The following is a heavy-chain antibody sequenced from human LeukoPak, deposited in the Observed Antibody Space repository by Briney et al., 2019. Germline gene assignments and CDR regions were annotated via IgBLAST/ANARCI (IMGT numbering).Heavy chain of an antibody. V-gene: IGHV4-59*12. D-gene: IGHD5-24*01. CDR2: IYYSGST. Sequence: PSETLSLTCTVSGGSISSYYWSWIRQPPGKGLEWIGYIYYSGSTNYNPSFKSRVTISVDTSKNQFSLKLSSVTAADTAVYYCVCRDGYNLVDYWGQGTLVTVSS. CDR1: GGSISSYY. CDR3: VCRDGYNLVDY. J-gene: IGHJ4*02.